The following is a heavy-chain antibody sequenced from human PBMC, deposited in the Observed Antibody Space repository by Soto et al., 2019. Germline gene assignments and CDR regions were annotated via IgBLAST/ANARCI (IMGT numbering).Heavy chain of an antibody. V-gene: IGHV4-34*01. CDR2: INHSGST. Sequence: SSETLSLTCAVYGGSFSGYYWSWIRQPPGKGLEWIGEINHSGSTNYNPSLKSRVTISVDTSKNQFSLKLSSVTAADTAVYYCARGSDRAVITMVRGSAPPLRYWGQGTLVTVSS. CDR1: GGSFSGYY. CDR3: ARGSDRAVITMVRGSAPPLRY. D-gene: IGHD3-10*01. J-gene: IGHJ4*02.